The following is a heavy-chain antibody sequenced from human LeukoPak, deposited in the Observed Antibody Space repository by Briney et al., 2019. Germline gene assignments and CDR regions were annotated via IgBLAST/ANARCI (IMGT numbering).Heavy chain of an antibody. V-gene: IGHV3-48*03. Sequence: GGSLRLSCAASGFTFSTYVMDWVRQAPGKGLEWVSYISSSGSTIYYADSVRGRFTISRDNAKNSLYLQMNSLRAEDTAVYYCAKEFIPESSGFDAFDIWGQGTMVTVSS. CDR2: ISSSGSTI. D-gene: IGHD3-22*01. J-gene: IGHJ3*02. CDR1: GFTFSTYV. CDR3: AKEFIPESSGFDAFDI.